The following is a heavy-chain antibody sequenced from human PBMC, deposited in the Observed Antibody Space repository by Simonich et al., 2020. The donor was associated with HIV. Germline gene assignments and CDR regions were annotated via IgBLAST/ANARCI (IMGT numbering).Heavy chain of an antibody. Sequence: QVHLQESGPRLVRPSETLSLTCSVSGDSIKSNYWSWIRQPPGKGLEWIGYMSYRGNTYYSPSLKIRLTRSLDTSKNQFSLKVNSVTAADTAVYYCASTVDTAIDYWGQGTLVTVSS. D-gene: IGHD5-18*01. J-gene: IGHJ4*02. CDR3: ASTVDTAIDY. CDR2: MSYRGNT. CDR1: GDSIKSNY. V-gene: IGHV4-59*08.